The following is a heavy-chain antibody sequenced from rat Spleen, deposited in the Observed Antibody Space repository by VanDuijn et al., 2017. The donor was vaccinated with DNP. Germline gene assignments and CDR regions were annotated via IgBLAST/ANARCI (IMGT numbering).Heavy chain of an antibody. J-gene: IGHJ2*01. CDR3: GKNTGYYFDH. CDR2: ISTSGSRT. Sequence: EVQLVESGGDLVQPGRSLKLSCAASGFTFSNYYMAWVRQAPKKGLEWVATISTSGSRTYYPDSVKGRFTISRVNAKSSLYLQMNSLKSEDTATYYCGKNTGYYFDHWGQGVMVTVSS. D-gene: IGHD4-1*01. CDR1: GFTFSNYY. V-gene: IGHV5-25*01.